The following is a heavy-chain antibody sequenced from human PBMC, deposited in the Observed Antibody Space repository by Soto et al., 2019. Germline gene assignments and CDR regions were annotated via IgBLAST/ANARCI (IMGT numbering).Heavy chain of an antibody. Sequence: EVQLLESGGGLVQPGGSLRLSCAASGFTFSSYAMSWVRQAPGKGLEWVSAISGSGGSTYYADSVKGRFTISRDNSKNTLYLQMNSLGAEDTAVYYCAKALRYCSSTSCYSLYYYYYGMDVWGQGTTVTVSS. D-gene: IGHD2-2*02. CDR2: ISGSGGST. CDR1: GFTFSSYA. J-gene: IGHJ6*02. CDR3: AKALRYCSSTSCYSLYYYYYGMDV. V-gene: IGHV3-23*01.